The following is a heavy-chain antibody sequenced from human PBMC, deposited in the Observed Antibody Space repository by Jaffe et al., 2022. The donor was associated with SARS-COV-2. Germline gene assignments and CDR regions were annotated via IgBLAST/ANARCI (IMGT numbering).Heavy chain of an antibody. J-gene: IGHJ6*02. CDR2: INAGNGNT. Sequence: QVQLVQSGAEVKKPGASVKVSCKASGYTFTSYAMHWVRQAPGQRLEWMGWINAGNGNTKYSQKFQGRVTITRDTSASTAYMELSSLRSEDTAVYYCARALAGEYYYYGMDVWGQGTTVTVSS. CDR3: ARALAGEYYYYGMDV. V-gene: IGHV1-3*01. D-gene: IGHD3-10*01. CDR1: GYTFTSYA.